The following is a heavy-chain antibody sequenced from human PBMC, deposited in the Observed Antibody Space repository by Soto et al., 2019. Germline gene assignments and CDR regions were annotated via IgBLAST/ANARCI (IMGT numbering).Heavy chain of an antibody. J-gene: IGHJ4*02. Sequence: GGSLRLSCATSGFPVSDYYMSWIRQAPGKGLEWLSHISPKSTYTNYADSVKGRFTISRDNTKSSLFLQMNSLGVEDTAVYYCARGGGGCLFDHWGQGVLVIVSS. CDR3: ARGGGGCLFDH. D-gene: IGHD2-21*01. CDR2: ISPKSTYT. V-gene: IGHV3-11*06. CDR1: GFPVSDYY.